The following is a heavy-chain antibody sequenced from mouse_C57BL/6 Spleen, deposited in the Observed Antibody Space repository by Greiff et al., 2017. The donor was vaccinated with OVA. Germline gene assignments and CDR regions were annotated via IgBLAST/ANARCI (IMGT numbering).Heavy chain of an antibody. D-gene: IGHD4-1*01. CDR2: INPKNGGT. CDR1: GYTFTDYY. V-gene: IGHV1-26*01. J-gene: IGHJ4*01. Sequence: EVQLQQSGPELVRPGASVKLSCKASGYTFTDYYMNWVKQSHGKSLEWIGGINPKNGGTSYNQKFKGKATLTVDKSSSTAYMQRRSLTSEDSAVYYCSREVNWPYYARDDWGKGTTVTVAS. CDR3: SREVNWPYYARDD.